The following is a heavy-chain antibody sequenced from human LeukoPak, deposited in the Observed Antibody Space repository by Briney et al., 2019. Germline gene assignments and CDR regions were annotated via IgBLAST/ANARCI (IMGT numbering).Heavy chain of an antibody. J-gene: IGHJ6*02. D-gene: IGHD3-10*01. CDR1: GGSIISGDYY. CDR2: IYYSGST. V-gene: IGHV4-30-4*01. CDR3: ARDPRITMVRGNGMDV. Sequence: SETLSLTCTVSGGSIISGDYYWSWIRQPPGKGLEWIGYIYYSGSTYYNQSLKSRVTISVDTSKNQFSLKLSSVTAADTAVYYRARDPRITMVRGNGMDVWGQGTTVTVSS.